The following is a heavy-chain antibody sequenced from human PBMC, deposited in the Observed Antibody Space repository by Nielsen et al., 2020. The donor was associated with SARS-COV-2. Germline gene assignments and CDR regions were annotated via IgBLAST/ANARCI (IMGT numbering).Heavy chain of an antibody. J-gene: IGHJ6*02. V-gene: IGHV3-15*01. Sequence: GGSLRLSCAASGFTFSNAWMSWVRQAPGKGLGGVGRIKGKTDGGTTDYAAPVKGRFTISRDDSKNTLYLQMNSLKPEDTAVYYCTTDRPLNVVVPRTVHYYYGMDVWGQGTTVTVSS. CDR1: GFTFSNAW. D-gene: IGHD2-2*01. CDR2: IKGKTDGGTT. CDR3: TTDRPLNVVVPRTVHYYYGMDV.